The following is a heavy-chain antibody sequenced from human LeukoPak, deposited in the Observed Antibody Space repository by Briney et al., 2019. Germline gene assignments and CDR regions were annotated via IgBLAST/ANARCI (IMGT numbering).Heavy chain of an antibody. V-gene: IGHV3-23*01. CDR2: ISHDGAST. CDR1: GYTFYNYA. CDR3: AKYGSGQLWLLGWYFDF. D-gene: IGHD3-16*01. Sequence: GGSLRLSCAASGYTFYNYAVTWVRQAPGKGVEWVSSISHDGASTHYADSVKGWFTISRDNSKNTVFLQMDSLRAEDTAVYFCAKYGSGQLWLLGWYFDFWGRGTLVSVSS. J-gene: IGHJ2*01.